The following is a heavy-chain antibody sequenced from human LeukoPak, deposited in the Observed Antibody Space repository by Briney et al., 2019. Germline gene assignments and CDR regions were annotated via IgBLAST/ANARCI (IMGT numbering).Heavy chain of an antibody. V-gene: IGHV3-21*01. CDR2: ISRSRSYS. J-gene: IGHJ4*02. Sequence: KRGGSLRPYCAASAFTFSRCSMNWVRQAPGKRQEWASSISRSRSYSYYSDSVKGRYSISRGDANHSLYLQMNSLRAEDTAGYYCARVVEIAVAGPGYWGQGTLVTVSS. CDR1: AFTFSRCS. D-gene: IGHD6-19*01. CDR3: ARVVEIAVAGPGY.